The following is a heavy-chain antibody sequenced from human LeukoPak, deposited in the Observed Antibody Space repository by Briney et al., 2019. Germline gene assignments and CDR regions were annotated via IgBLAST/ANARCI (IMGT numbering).Heavy chain of an antibody. Sequence: ASVKVSCKASEGTFDSYGISWVRQAPGQGLEWIGALIPSLGTTNYAQRLQSRVTITADKSTSTAYMELTSLRFEDTAVYYCVRDVFLGAVAGRRGDYWGQGTLVTVSS. CDR3: VRDVFLGAVAGRRGDY. CDR2: LIPSLGTT. V-gene: IGHV1-69*10. J-gene: IGHJ4*02. CDR1: EGTFDSYG. D-gene: IGHD6-19*01.